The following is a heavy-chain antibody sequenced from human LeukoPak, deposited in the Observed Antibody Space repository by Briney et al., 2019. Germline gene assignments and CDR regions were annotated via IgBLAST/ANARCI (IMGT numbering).Heavy chain of an antibody. V-gene: IGHV1-8*02. CDR1: GYTFTSYG. J-gene: IGHJ4*02. CDR3: ARVMVRGATDY. CDR2: MNPNSGNT. D-gene: IGHD3-10*01. Sequence: ASVKVSCKASGYTFTSYGISWVRQAPGQGLEWMGWMNPNSGNTGYAQKFQGRVTMTRNTSISTAYMELSSLRSEDTAVYYCARVMVRGATDYWGQGTLVTVSS.